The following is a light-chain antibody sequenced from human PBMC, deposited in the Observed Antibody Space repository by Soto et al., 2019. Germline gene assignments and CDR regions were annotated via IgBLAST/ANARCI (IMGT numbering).Light chain of an antibody. V-gene: IGKV3-20*01. CDR1: QSVSSR. Sequence: VLTQSPGTLSLSPGERATLSCRASQSVSSRLAWYQHKSGQAPRLLISGASRRATGIPDRFSGSGSGTDFTLTISRLEPEDFALYYCLHYYGTSPISFGQGTRLEIK. CDR2: GAS. J-gene: IGKJ5*01. CDR3: LHYYGTSPIS.